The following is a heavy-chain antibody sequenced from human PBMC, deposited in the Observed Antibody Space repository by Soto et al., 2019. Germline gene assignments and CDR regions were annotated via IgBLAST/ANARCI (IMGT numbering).Heavy chain of an antibody. J-gene: IGHJ4*02. V-gene: IGHV1-18*01. CDR3: ARPFATYYYDSSGYYPPGY. CDR1: GYTFTSYG. D-gene: IGHD3-22*01. Sequence: ASVKVSCKASGYTFTSYGISWVRQAPGQGLEWMGWISAYNGNTNYAQKLQGRVTMTTDTSTSTAYMELRSLRSDDTAVYYCARPFATYYYDSSGYYPPGYWGQGTLVTVSS. CDR2: ISAYNGNT.